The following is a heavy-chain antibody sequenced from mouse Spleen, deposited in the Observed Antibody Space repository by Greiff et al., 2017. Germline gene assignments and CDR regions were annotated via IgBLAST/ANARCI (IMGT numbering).Heavy chain of an antibody. CDR1: GYTFTSYW. D-gene: IGHD1-1*01. Sequence: QVQLQQPGTELVKPGASVKLSCKASGYTFTSYWMHWVKQRPGQGLEWIGNINPSNGGTNYNEKFKSKATLTVDKSSSTAYMQLSSLTSEDSAVYYCARDYYGSSYPDYYAMDYWGQGTSVTVSS. J-gene: IGHJ4*01. CDR3: ARDYYGSSYPDYYAMDY. V-gene: IGHV1-53*01. CDR2: INPSNGGT.